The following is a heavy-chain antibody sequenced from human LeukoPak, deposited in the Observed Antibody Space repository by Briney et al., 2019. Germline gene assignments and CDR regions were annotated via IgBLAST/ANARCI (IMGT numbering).Heavy chain of an antibody. CDR2: VYRGGST. CDR1: GFIFSSNY. Sequence: GGSLRLSCAASGFIFSSNYMSWVRQAPGKGTECESIVYRGGSTYYTDSVNGRFAISRHNSKNKLYLQMISLRAEDTAVYYCARHLSGLVIWGQGTMVTVSS. CDR3: ARHLSGLVI. J-gene: IGHJ3*02. V-gene: IGHV3-53*01. D-gene: IGHD3-16*01.